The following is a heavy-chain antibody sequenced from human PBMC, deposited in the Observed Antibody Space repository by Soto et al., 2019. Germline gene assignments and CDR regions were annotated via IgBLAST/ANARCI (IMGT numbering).Heavy chain of an antibody. V-gene: IGHV3-30*18. D-gene: IGHD1-26*01. J-gene: IGHJ6*02. CDR1: GFTFSSYG. CDR3: AKARGFGIVASYVYGMDA. CDR2: ISYDGSNK. Sequence: GWSLRLSCAASGFTFSSYGMHWVRQAPGKGLEWVAVISYDGSNKYYADSVKGRFTISRDNSKNTLYLQMNSLRAEDTAVYYCAKARGFGIVASYVYGMDAWGQGTTVTVSS.